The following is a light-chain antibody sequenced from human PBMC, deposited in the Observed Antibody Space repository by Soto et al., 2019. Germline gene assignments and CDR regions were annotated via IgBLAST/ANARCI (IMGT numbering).Light chain of an antibody. Sequence: EIVMTQSPATLSVSPGERATLSCRASQSVGDKLAWYQQKPGQAPRLLIYDASDRATGISSRFSGSRSGTEFTLTIYSLQSEDSAVYYCQQYTQWPPALTFGGGTNVEIK. V-gene: IGKV3-15*01. J-gene: IGKJ4*01. CDR1: QSVGDK. CDR3: QQYTQWPPALT. CDR2: DAS.